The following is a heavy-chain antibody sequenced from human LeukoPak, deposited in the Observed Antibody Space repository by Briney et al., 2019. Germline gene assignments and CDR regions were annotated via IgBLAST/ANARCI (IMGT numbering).Heavy chain of an antibody. CDR2: INQGGSET. CDR1: GFTFRTYW. CDR3: ARLIGDRTIYDY. D-gene: IGHD6-6*01. J-gene: IGHJ4*02. Sequence: GGSLRLPCAASGFTFRTYWMSWVRQARGKGLEWVASINQGGSETYYVESVKGRFTISRDNAMNSFFLQMNSLRAEDTAVYYCARLIGDRTIYDYWGQGTLVTVSS. V-gene: IGHV3-7*01.